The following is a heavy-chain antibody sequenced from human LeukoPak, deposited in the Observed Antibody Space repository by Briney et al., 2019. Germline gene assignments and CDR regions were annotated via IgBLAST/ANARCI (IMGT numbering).Heavy chain of an antibody. D-gene: IGHD6-13*01. V-gene: IGHV1-18*01. Sequence: ASVKVSCKDSGYTLNSHGISWVGQAPGQGREWMGWISAYNGNTNYAQKLQGRVTMTTDTSTSTAYMELRSLRSDDTAVYYCARDRGRIAAAGTDYWGQGTLVTVSS. CDR1: GYTLNSHG. CDR3: ARDRGRIAAAGTDY. CDR2: ISAYNGNT. J-gene: IGHJ4*02.